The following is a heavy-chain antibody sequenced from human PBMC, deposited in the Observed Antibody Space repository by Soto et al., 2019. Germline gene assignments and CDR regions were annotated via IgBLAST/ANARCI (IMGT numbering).Heavy chain of an antibody. CDR2: IYYSGST. Sequence: ETLSLTCTVSGGSISSYYWSWIRQPPGKGLEWIGYIYYSGSTNYNPSLKSRVTISVDTSKNQFSLKLSSVTAADTAVYYCARGATTYYYYYGMDVWGQGTTVTVSS. CDR1: GGSISSYY. J-gene: IGHJ6*02. D-gene: IGHD1-26*01. CDR3: ARGATTYYYYYGMDV. V-gene: IGHV4-59*01.